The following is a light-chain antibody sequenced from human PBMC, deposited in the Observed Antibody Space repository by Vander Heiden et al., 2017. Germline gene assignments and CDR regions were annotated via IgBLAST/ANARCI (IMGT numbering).Light chain of an antibody. J-gene: IGLJ3*02. CDR1: ALPKQY. V-gene: IGLV3-25*03. CDR2: KDS. Sequence: SYELTHPPSVPVSPGQSARIPCPGDALPKQYAYWYQQKPGQAPMLVIYKDSERPSGIPERFSGSSSETTVTLTISGVQAEDETDYYCQSADSSGTPWVFGGGTKLTVL. CDR3: QSADSSGTPWV.